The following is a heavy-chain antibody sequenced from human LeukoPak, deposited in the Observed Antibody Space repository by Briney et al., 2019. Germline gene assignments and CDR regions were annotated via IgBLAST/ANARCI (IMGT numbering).Heavy chain of an antibody. V-gene: IGHV4-59*01. CDR2: IYYSGST. D-gene: IGHD3-16*02. CDR3: ARVVTGGIVFDY. Sequence: SETLSLTCTVSGGSISSYYWSWIRQPPGKGLEWIGYIYYSGSTNYNPSLKSRVTISVDTSKNQFSLKLSSVTAADTAVYYCARVVTGGIVFDYWGQEPWSPSPQ. CDR1: GGSISSYY. J-gene: IGHJ4*01.